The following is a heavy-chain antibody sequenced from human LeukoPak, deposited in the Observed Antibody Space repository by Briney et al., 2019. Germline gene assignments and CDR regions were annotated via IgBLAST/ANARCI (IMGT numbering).Heavy chain of an antibody. CDR3: ALYCSSTSCSPFDY. D-gene: IGHD2-2*01. J-gene: IGHJ4*02. CDR2: ISSSSSYI. V-gene: IGHV3-21*01. CDR1: GFTFSSYS. Sequence: PGGSLRLSCAASGFTFSSYSMNWVRQAPGKGLEWVSSISSSSSYIYYADSVKGRLTISRDNAKNSLYLQMNSLRAEDTAVYYCALYCSSTSCSPFDYWGQGTLVTVSS.